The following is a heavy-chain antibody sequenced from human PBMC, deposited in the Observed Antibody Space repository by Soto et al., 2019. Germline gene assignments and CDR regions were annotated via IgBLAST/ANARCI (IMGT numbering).Heavy chain of an antibody. Sequence: QVQLVESGGGVVQPGRSLRLSCATSGFTFSSYGMHWVRQAPGKGLEWVAAIWYDGNNKHYADSVKGRFTISRDNSKNTLYLQMNSLRAEDTAVYYCARELELHHCYFDYWGQGTPVTVSS. CDR3: ARELELHHCYFDY. J-gene: IGHJ4*02. CDR2: IWYDGNNK. D-gene: IGHD1-7*01. CDR1: GFTFSSYG. V-gene: IGHV3-33*08.